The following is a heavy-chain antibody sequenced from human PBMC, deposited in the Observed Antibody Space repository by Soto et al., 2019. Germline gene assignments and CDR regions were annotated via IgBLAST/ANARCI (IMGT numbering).Heavy chain of an antibody. J-gene: IGHJ4*02. D-gene: IGHD4-17*01. CDR2: IYHSGST. CDR3: ERMGSPVTTPRLDY. CDR1: GGSTSSGDG. V-gene: IGHV4-4*02. Sequence: ASETLSLTCAVSGGSTSSGDGWSWVRQPPGKGLEWIGEIYHSGSTNLNPSLESRVTMSVDKSKNEFSLKLTSVTAADTAVYYCERMGSPVTTPRLDYWGQGTLVTVSS.